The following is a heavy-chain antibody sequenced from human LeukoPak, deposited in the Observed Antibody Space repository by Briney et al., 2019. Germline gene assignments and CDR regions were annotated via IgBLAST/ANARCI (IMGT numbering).Heavy chain of an antibody. J-gene: IGHJ4*02. CDR2: TNAGNGNT. Sequence: ASVKVSCKASGYTFTSYAMHWVRQAPGQRLEWMGWTNAGNGNTKYSQKFQGRVTITRDTSASTAYMELSSLRSEDTAVYYCARGVYDYVWGIISSLIDYWGQGTLVTVSS. CDR1: GYTFTSYA. CDR3: ARGVYDYVWGIISSLIDY. D-gene: IGHD3-16*01. V-gene: IGHV1-3*01.